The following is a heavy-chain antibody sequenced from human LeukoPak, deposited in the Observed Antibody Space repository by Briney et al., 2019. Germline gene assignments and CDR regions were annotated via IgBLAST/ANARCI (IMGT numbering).Heavy chain of an antibody. J-gene: IGHJ4*02. V-gene: IGHV1-69*13. Sequence: SVKVSCKASGGTFSSYAISWVRQAPGQGLEWMGRIIPIFGTANYAQKFQGRVTITADESTSTAYMELSSLRSEDTAVYYCARGPDYGGNSKYFDYWGQGTLVTVSS. CDR2: IIPIFGTA. CDR3: ARGPDYGGNSKYFDY. CDR1: GGTFSSYA. D-gene: IGHD4-23*01.